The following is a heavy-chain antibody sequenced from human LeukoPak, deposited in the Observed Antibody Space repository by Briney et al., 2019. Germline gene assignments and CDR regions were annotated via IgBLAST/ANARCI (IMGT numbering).Heavy chain of an antibody. Sequence: GGSLRLSCAASGFTFSSYSMNWVRQAPGKGLEWVSSISSSSSYIYYADSVKGRFTISRDNAKNSLYLQMNSLRAEDTAVYYCTRLHGAYPIDFWGQGTLVTVSS. D-gene: IGHD4/OR15-4a*01. CDR2: ISSSSSYI. V-gene: IGHV3-21*01. CDR1: GFTFSSYS. CDR3: TRLHGAYPIDF. J-gene: IGHJ4*02.